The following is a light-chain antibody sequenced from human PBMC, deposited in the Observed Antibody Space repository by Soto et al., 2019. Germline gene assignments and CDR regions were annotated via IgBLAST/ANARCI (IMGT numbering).Light chain of an antibody. CDR3: QRYEEKPRP. J-gene: IGKJ4*01. V-gene: IGKV4-1*01. CDR1: QSVLSNSNNKNY. CDR2: WAP. Sequence: VMTQSPDSLAVSLGERATINCKASQSVLSNSNNKNYLAWYQQKPRQPPKLLIYWAPTRESGVPDRFSGSGSGTDFTLTISSLQAEDVTVYSGQRYEEKPRPVDGQTKVDIK.